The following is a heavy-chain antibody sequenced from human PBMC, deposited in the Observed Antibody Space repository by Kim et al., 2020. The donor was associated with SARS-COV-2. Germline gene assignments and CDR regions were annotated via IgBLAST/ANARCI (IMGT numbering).Heavy chain of an antibody. Sequence: SETLSLTCAVYGGSFSGYYWSWIRQPPGKGLEWIGEINHSGSTNYNPSLKSRVTISVDTSKNQFSLKPSSVTAAETAVYYCARGKTYYDFWSGYFRFDY. J-gene: IGHJ4*01. CDR2: INHSGST. CDR1: GGSFSGYY. D-gene: IGHD3-3*01. CDR3: ARGKTYYDFWSGYFRFDY. V-gene: IGHV4-34*01.